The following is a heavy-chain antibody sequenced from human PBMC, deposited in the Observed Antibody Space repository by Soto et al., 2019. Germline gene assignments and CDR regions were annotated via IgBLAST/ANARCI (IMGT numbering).Heavy chain of an antibody. Sequence: RGAALTRSCAPSGFTVSNYYMSWIRQAPEKGLEWVSYISSSGSTIYYAAPVKGRFAISRDDSKNTLYLQMNSLKTEDTAVYYCTTGAYNYGSGYYGMDVWGQGTTVTVSS. CDR1: GFTVSNYY. D-gene: IGHD5-18*01. V-gene: IGHV3-11*01. J-gene: IGHJ6*02. CDR2: ISSSGSTI. CDR3: TTGAYNYGSGYYGMDV.